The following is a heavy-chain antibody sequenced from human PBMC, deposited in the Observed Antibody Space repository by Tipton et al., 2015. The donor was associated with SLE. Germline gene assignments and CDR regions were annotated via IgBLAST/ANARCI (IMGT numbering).Heavy chain of an antibody. J-gene: IGHJ6*02. CDR2: IWFDGSNR. Sequence: SLRLSCAASGFTFSSYGMHWVRQAPGKGLEWVAIIWFDGSNRYYADSVKGRLSISRDNPKNTLYLQMKSLRPEDTAVYYCAKEPYSSGWYGHYGMDVWGQGTTVTVSS. D-gene: IGHD6-19*01. V-gene: IGHV3-30*02. CDR1: GFTFSSYG. CDR3: AKEPYSSGWYGHYGMDV.